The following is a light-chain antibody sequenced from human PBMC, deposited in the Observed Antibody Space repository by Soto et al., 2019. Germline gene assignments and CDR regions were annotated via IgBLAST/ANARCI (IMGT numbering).Light chain of an antibody. CDR3: QTWGTGIWV. CDR1: SGHSSYA. CDR2: LNSDGSH. Sequence: QLVLTQSPSASASLGASVKFTCTLSSGHSSYAIAWHQQQPEKGPRYLMKLNSDGSHSKGDGIPDRFSGSSSGAERYLTISSLQSEDEAYYYCQTWGTGIWVFGGGTKLTVL. V-gene: IGLV4-69*01. J-gene: IGLJ3*02.